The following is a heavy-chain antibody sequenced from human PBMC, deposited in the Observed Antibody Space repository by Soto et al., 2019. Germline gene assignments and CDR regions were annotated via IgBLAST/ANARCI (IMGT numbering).Heavy chain of an antibody. J-gene: IGHJ4*02. CDR1: GFTFRSYG. Sequence: EVQMLESGGGLVQPGGSLRLSCAASGFTFRSYGMNWVRQAPGKGLEWVSAISGSGGSTYYADSVKGRFTISRDNSKNTLSLQMNSLRVEDTAVYYCAKGQGEYQVLAKYYFDYWGQGTLVTVSS. V-gene: IGHV3-23*01. CDR2: ISGSGGST. CDR3: AKGQGEYQVLAKYYFDY. D-gene: IGHD2-2*01.